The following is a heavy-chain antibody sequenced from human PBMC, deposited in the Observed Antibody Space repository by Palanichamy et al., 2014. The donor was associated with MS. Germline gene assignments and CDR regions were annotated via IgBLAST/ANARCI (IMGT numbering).Heavy chain of an antibody. Sequence: QVQLVESGGGVVQPGTSLRLSCAASGFIFSNYGMHWIRQSPDKGLEWVAVVRSEGNGKYYADSLQGRFTIARDNSKNELYLQMTSLRVEDTAVYYCARDRGLTSGSRYFDYWGQGTLVTVSS. D-gene: IGHD1-26*01. J-gene: IGHJ4*02. V-gene: IGHV3-33*08. CDR3: ARDRGLTSGSRYFDY. CDR1: GFIFSNYG. CDR2: VRSEGNGK.